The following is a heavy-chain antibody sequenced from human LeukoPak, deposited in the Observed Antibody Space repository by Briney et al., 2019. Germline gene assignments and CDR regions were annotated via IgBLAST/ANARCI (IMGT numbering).Heavy chain of an antibody. J-gene: IGHJ6*03. CDR2: ISAYNGNT. V-gene: IGHV1-18*01. CDR3: ARDRDDDYGLGSYPTGYMDV. Sequence: ASVKVSCKASGYTFTSYGISWVRQAPGQGLEWMGWISAYNGNTNYAQKFQGRVTMTRDMSTSTVYMEMSSLRSEDTAVYYCARDRDDDYGLGSYPTGYMDVWGKGTTVTVSS. CDR1: GYTFTSYG. D-gene: IGHD3-16*02.